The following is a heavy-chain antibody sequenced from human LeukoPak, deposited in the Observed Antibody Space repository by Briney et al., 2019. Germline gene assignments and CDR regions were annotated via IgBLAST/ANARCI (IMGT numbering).Heavy chain of an antibody. CDR1: GFTFSSYG. CDR3: ARFSEGYILENDAFDI. V-gene: IGHV3-33*01. Sequence: GGSLRLSCAASGFTFSSYGMHWVRQAPGKGLEWVAGIWYDGSKKYYADSVKGRFSISRDNSKNTLYLQMNSVRAKDTSLYYCARFSEGYILENDAFDIWGQGTMVTVSS. J-gene: IGHJ3*02. D-gene: IGHD5-24*01. CDR2: IWYDGSKK.